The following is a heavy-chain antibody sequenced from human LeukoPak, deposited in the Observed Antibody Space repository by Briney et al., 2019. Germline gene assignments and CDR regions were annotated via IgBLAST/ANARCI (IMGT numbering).Heavy chain of an antibody. D-gene: IGHD6-19*01. CDR1: GGSFSGYY. J-gene: IGHJ6*02. CDR3: ARGRGHSSGWGHYYYSIDV. CDR2: ITDRGRT. Sequence: SETLSLTCAVYGGSFSGYYWTWIRQLPGEGLEWIGEITDRGRTNYNPSLRRRVTLSVDTSKSQFSLKVSSVTAADTSVFYCARGRGHSSGWGHYYYSIDVWGQGTTVIVSS. V-gene: IGHV4-34*01.